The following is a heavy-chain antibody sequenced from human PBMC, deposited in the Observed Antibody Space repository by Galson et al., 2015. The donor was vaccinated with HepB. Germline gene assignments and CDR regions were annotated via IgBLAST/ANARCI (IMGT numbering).Heavy chain of an antibody. D-gene: IGHD5/OR15-5a*01. CDR2: INHSGST. J-gene: IGHJ6*03. CDR1: GGSFSGYY. V-gene: IGHV4-34*01. Sequence: SETLSLTCAVYGGSFSGYYWSWIRQPPGKGLEWIGEINHSGSTNYNPSLKSRVTISVDTSKNQFSLKLSSVTAADTAVYYCARVGLPSDYYYYYYMDVWGKGTTVTVSS. CDR3: ARVGLPSDYYYYYYMDV.